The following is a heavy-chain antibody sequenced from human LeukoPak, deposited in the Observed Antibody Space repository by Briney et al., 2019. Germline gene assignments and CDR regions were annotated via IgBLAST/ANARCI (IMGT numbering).Heavy chain of an antibody. CDR1: GFTFGSYS. J-gene: IGHJ4*02. CDR2: ISSSSSTI. CDR3: ARDEFKVRGGSGDY. D-gene: IGHD3-10*01. V-gene: IGHV3-48*01. Sequence: GGSLRLSCAASGFTFGSYSMNWVRQAPGKGLEWVSYISSSSSTIYYADSVKGRFTISRDNAKNSLYLQMNSLRAEDTAVYYCARDEFKVRGGSGDYWGQGTLVTVSS.